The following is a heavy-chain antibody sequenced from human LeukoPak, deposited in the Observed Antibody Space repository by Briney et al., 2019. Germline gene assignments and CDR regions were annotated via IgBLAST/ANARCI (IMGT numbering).Heavy chain of an antibody. D-gene: IGHD2-15*01. CDR1: GGSISSYY. V-gene: IGHV4-4*07. CDR2: IYTSGST. Sequence: KASETLSLTCTVSGGSISSYYWSWIRQPAEKGLEWIGRIYTSGSTNYNPSLKSRVTMSVDTSKNQFSLKLSSVTAADTAVYYCARGAEYCSGGSCYLILDYWGQGTLVTVSS. CDR3: ARGAEYCSGGSCYLILDY. J-gene: IGHJ4*02.